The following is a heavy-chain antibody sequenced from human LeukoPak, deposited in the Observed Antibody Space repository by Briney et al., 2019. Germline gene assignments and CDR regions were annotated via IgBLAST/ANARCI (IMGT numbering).Heavy chain of an antibody. CDR2: IRDSGET. V-gene: IGHV3-66*02. CDR1: GFSVSNYY. Sequence: GGSLRLSCAGSGFSVSNYYMNWVRQAPGKGLEWVSLIRDSGETFYADSVKGRFTISRDNSKNTVYLQMNRLRVEDTAVYYCARNQRRLDYWGQGTLVTVSS. J-gene: IGHJ4*02. D-gene: IGHD1-14*01. CDR3: ARNQRRLDY.